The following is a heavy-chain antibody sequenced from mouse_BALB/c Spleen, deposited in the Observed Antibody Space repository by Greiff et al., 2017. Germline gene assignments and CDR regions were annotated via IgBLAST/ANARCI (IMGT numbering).Heavy chain of an antibody. V-gene: IGHV1-77*01. CDR1: GYTFTDYY. D-gene: IGHD2-2*01. CDR3: ARSRGSFYGYDGPIAY. CDR2: IYPGSGNT. Sequence: VQLQQSGAELARPGASVKLSCKASGYTFTDYYINWVKQRTGQGLEWIGEIYPGSGNTYYNEKFKGKATLTADKSSSTAYMQLSSLTSEDSAVYFCARSRGSFYGYDGPIAYWGQGTLVTVSA. J-gene: IGHJ3*01.